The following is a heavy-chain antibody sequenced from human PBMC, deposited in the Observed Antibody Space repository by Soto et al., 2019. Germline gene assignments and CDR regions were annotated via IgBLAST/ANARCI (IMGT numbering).Heavy chain of an antibody. J-gene: IGHJ4*02. CDR2: IYYSGST. D-gene: IGHD6-19*01. V-gene: IGHV4-39*01. CDR1: GGSISSSSYY. CDR3: ARIFRGSGWYHFDY. Sequence: SETLSLTCTVSGGSISSSSYYWGWIRQPPGKGLEWIGSIYYSGSTYYNPSLKSRVTISVDTSKNQFSLKLSSVTAADTAVYYCARIFRGSGWYHFDYWGQGNLVTVSS.